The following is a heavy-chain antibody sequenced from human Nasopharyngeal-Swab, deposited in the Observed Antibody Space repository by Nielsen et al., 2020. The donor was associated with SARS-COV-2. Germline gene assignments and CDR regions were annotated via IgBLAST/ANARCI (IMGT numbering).Heavy chain of an antibody. J-gene: IGHJ5*02. V-gene: IGHV4-59*13. CDR3: ARNPTYPRILSGGWFDP. CDR2: IYYSGST. CDR1: GVSISSYY. D-gene: IGHD2-15*01. Sequence: SETLSLTCTVSGVSISSYYWSWIRQPPGKVLEWIGYIYYSGSTNYNPSLKSRVTISVDTSKNQFSLKLSSVTAADTAVYYCARNPTYPRILSGGWFDPWGQGTLVTVSS.